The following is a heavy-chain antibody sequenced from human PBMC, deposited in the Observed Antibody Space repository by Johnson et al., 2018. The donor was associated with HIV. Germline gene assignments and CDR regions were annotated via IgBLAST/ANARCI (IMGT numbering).Heavy chain of an antibody. J-gene: IGHJ3*02. Sequence: VQLVESGGGLVQPGGSLKLSCAASGFTFSGSAMHWVRQASGKGLEWVGRIRSKANSYATAYAASVKGRFTISRDDSKNTAYLQMNSLKTEDTAVYYCARSDVDIVATIRFDIWGQGTMVTVSS. D-gene: IGHD5-12*01. V-gene: IGHV3-73*01. CDR2: IRSKANSYAT. CDR1: GFTFSGSA. CDR3: ARSDVDIVATIRFDI.